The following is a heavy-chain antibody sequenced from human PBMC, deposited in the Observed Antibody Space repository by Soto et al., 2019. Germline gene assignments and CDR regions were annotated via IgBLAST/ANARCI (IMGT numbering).Heavy chain of an antibody. CDR1: GGTFSTSA. CDR2: IMPVFATP. Sequence: QVQLVQSGAEVKKPGSSVKVSCKASGGTFSTSAISWVRQAPGQGLEWVGGIMPVFATPDYAQKFQGRVTISADESTTTDYLELTSLSTDDTAVYYCARDKDRQQLGGNYYYILDVWGQGTAIIVSS. CDR3: ARDKDRQQLGGNYYYILDV. V-gene: IGHV1-69*12. D-gene: IGHD3-3*02. J-gene: IGHJ6*02.